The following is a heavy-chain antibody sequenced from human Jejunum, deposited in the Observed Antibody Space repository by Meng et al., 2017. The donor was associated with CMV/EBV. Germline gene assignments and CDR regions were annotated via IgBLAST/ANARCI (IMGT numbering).Heavy chain of an antibody. CDR1: GDSVSSNSAG. Sequence: QLQQSGPGLVKPSQTLSRTCVISGDSVSSNSAGWNWIRKSPLRGLEWLGRTYYSSKWYNDYAVSVKSRITITPDTSKNQFSLQLNSVTPEDTAVYFCARGWLRSGFDFWGQGTLVTVSS. V-gene: IGHV6-1*01. D-gene: IGHD5-12*01. CDR2: TYYSSKWYN. CDR3: ARGWLRSGFDF. J-gene: IGHJ4*02.